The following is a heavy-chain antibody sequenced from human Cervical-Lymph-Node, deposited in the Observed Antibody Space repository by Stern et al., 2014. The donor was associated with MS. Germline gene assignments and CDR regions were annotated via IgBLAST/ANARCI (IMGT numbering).Heavy chain of an antibody. CDR1: GYTFTSYG. V-gene: IGHV1-18*01. J-gene: IGHJ3*02. Sequence: QVKLVESGAEVKKTGASVQVSCKASGYTFTSYGISWVRQAPGQGLEWMGWISAYNGNTNYAQKPQGRFTMTTDTSTSTAYMELRSLRSDDTAVYYCAIGLLGSENAFDIWGQGTMVTVSS. D-gene: IGHD2-15*01. CDR2: ISAYNGNT. CDR3: AIGLLGSENAFDI.